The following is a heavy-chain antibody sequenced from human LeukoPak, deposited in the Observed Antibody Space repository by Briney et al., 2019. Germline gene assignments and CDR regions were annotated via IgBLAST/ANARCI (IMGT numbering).Heavy chain of an antibody. CDR2: TYYRSKWYN. Sequence: SQTLSLTCAISGDSVSSNSAGWNWIRQSPSRGLEWLGRTYYRSKWYNDYAISVKSRIIINPDTSKNQLSLQLKSATPEDTAVYFCARDAFDSSGCYSGAFDIWGPGTMVTVSS. V-gene: IGHV6-1*01. CDR1: GDSVSSNSAG. CDR3: ARDAFDSSGCYSGAFDI. D-gene: IGHD3-22*01. J-gene: IGHJ3*02.